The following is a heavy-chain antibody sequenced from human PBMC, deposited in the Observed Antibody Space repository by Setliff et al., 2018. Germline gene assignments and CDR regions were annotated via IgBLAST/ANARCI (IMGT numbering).Heavy chain of an antibody. CDR3: AREDYYYYGMDV. CDR1: GGSISSGGYS. V-gene: IGHV4-30-2*01. CDR2: IYHSGST. Sequence: PSETLSLTCAVSGGSISSGGYSWSWIRQPPGKGLEWIGYIYHSGSTYYNPSLKSRVTISVDRSKNQFSLKLSSVTAADTAVYYCAREDYYYYGMDVWGQGTTVTVSS. J-gene: IGHJ6*02.